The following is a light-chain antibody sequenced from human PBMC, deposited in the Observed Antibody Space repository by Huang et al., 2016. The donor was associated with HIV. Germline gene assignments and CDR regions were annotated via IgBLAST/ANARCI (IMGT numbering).Light chain of an antibody. CDR3: QQYYSIPPS. J-gene: IGKJ4*01. CDR1: QSVLYSSKNMNY. V-gene: IGKV4-1*01. CDR2: WAA. Sequence: DIVMTQSPNSLAVSLGERATINCMSSQSVLYSSKNMNYLAWYQQKAGQPPKLLMYWAATRESGVPDRCRGSGSGTDFTLTISSLQAEDVAVYYCQQYYSIPPSFGGGTKVEIK.